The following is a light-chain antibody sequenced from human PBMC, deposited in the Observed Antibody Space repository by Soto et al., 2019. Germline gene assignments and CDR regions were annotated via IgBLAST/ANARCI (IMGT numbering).Light chain of an antibody. V-gene: IGKV4-1*01. CDR2: WAS. Sequence: DIVMTQSPDSLAVSPGERATINCKSSQSVLYSSNNKNYLAWYQQKPGQPPKLLIYWASTRESGVPDRFSGRGSGTDFTLAVRGLQAEDVAVYYCQQYYSTAWTFGQGTKVEIK. CDR3: QQYYSTAWT. CDR1: QSVLYSSNNKNY. J-gene: IGKJ1*01.